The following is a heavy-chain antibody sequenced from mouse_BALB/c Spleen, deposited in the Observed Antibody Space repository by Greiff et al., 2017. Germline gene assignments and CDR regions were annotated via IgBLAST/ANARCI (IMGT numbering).Heavy chain of an antibody. V-gene: IGHV4-1*02. Sequence: EVKLMESGGGLVQPGGSLKLSCAASGFDFSRYWMSWVRQAPGKGLEWIGEINPDSSTINYTPSLKDKFIISRDNAKNTLYLQMSKVRSEDTALYYCARGVLRFAYWGQGTLVTVSA. CDR2: INPDSSTI. J-gene: IGHJ3*01. D-gene: IGHD1-1*01. CDR3: ARGVLRFAY. CDR1: GFDFSRYW.